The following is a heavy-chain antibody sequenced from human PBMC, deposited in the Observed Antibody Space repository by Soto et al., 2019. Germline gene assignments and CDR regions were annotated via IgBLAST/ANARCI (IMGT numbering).Heavy chain of an antibody. CDR1: GGSFSGYY. D-gene: IGHD3-10*01. Sequence: SETLSLTCAVYGGSFSGYYWSWIRQPPGKGLEWIGEINHSGSTNYNPSLKSRVTISVDTSKNQFSLKMSSVTAADTAVYYCTSKFGQLLADAFDIWGQGTMVTVSS. J-gene: IGHJ3*02. CDR2: INHSGST. CDR3: TSKFGQLLADAFDI. V-gene: IGHV4-34*01.